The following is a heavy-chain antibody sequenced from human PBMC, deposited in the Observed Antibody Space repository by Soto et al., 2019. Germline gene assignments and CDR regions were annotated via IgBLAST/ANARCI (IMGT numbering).Heavy chain of an antibody. Sequence: QVQLVQSGAEVKKPGSSVKVSCKASGGTFSSYTLSWVRQAPGQGLEWMGRIIPLLGTTNYAQELQDRLTITANKSTGTAYMELSSLTPEATAVYYCACGSGGYEAYWGQGTMVIVSS. J-gene: IGHJ1*01. CDR2: IIPLLGTT. CDR3: ACGSGGYEAY. CDR1: GGTFSSYT. D-gene: IGHD3-10*01. V-gene: IGHV1-69*08.